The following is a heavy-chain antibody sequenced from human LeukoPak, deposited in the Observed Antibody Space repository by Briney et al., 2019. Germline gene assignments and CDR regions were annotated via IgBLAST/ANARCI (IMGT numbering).Heavy chain of an antibody. J-gene: IGHJ5*02. D-gene: IGHD6-13*01. CDR3: ARDIDRVFNWFDP. Sequence: ASVKVSCKASGYIFTSYAMHWVRQAPGQRLEWMGWFNAGNGNTKYSQKFQGRVTITRDTSATTVYMELSSLRSEDTAVYYCARDIDRVFNWFDPWGQGTLVTVSS. V-gene: IGHV1-3*01. CDR2: FNAGNGNT. CDR1: GYIFTSYA.